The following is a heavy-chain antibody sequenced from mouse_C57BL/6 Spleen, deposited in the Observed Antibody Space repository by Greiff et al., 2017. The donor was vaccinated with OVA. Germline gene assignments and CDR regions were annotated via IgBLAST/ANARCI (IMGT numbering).Heavy chain of an antibody. D-gene: IGHD2-5*01. CDR2: ISDGGSYT. J-gene: IGHJ2*01. CDR3: ARERPYYSNRGFDY. CDR1: GFTFSSYA. V-gene: IGHV5-4*01. Sequence: EVKLMESGGGLVKPGGSLKLSCAASGFTFSSYAMSSVRQTPEKRLEWVATISDGGSYTYYPDNVKGRFTISRDNAKNNLYLQMSHLKSEDTAMYYCARERPYYSNRGFDYWGQGTTLTVSS.